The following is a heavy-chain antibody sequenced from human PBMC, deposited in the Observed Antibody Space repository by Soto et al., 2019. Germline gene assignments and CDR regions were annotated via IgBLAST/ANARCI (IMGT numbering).Heavy chain of an antibody. CDR2: ISSSSRTI. V-gene: IGHV3-48*02. J-gene: IGHJ4*02. D-gene: IGHD6-25*01. Sequence: EVQLVESGGGLVQTGGSLRLSCAASGFTFWNYGMNWVRQAPGKGLEWVSYISSSSRTIYYADSVEGRFTISRDNAKNSLYLQMNSLRDEDTAVYYCARDASGPSGVVDYWGQGTLVTVSS. CDR3: ARDASGPSGVVDY. CDR1: GFTFWNYG.